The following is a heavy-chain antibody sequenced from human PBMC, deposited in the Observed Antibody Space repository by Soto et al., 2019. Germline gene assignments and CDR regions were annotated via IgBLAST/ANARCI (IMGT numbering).Heavy chain of an antibody. CDR2: IDPSDSYT. Sequence: GESLKISCKGSGYSFTSYWISWVRQMPGKGLEGMGRIDPSDSYTNYSPSFQGHVTISADKSISTAYLQWSSLKASDTAMYYCASLYYDFWSGYPTNDAFDIWGQGTVVTVSS. V-gene: IGHV5-10-1*01. D-gene: IGHD3-3*01. CDR1: GYSFTSYW. CDR3: ASLYYDFWSGYPTNDAFDI. J-gene: IGHJ3*02.